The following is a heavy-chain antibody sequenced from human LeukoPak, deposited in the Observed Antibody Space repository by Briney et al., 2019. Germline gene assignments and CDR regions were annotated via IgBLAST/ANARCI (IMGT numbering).Heavy chain of an antibody. Sequence: GGSLRLSCAASGFTFSSYGMHWVRQAPGKGLEWVAVISYDGSNKYYADSVKGRFTISRDNSKNTLYLQMSSLRAEDTAVYYCAKLYSGRTFDIWGQGTMVTVSS. V-gene: IGHV3-30*18. CDR1: GFTFSSYG. J-gene: IGHJ3*02. D-gene: IGHD3-10*01. CDR2: ISYDGSNK. CDR3: AKLYSGRTFDI.